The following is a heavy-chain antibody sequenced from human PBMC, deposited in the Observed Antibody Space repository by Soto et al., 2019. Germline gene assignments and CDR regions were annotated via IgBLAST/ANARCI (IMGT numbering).Heavy chain of an antibody. CDR2: IYYSGST. CDR1: GGSISSGGYY. Sequence: QVQLQESGPGLVKPSQTLSLTCTVSGGSISSGGYYWSWIRQHPGKDLDWIGYIYYSGSTYYNPSLKRRVTISVDTPKNQFALELSSVTAADTAVYYCARVGGINWFDPWGQGTLVTVSS. J-gene: IGHJ5*02. CDR3: ARVGGINWFDP. V-gene: IGHV4-31*03. D-gene: IGHD3-16*01.